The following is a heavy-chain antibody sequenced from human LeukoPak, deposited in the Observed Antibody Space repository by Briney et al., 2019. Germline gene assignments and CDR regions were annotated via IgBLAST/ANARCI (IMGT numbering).Heavy chain of an antibody. D-gene: IGHD1-26*01. J-gene: IGHJ3*02. CDR3: ARGAVGAYDAFDI. V-gene: IGHV1-24*01. Sequence: ASVKVSCKVSGSTLTELSMHWVRQAPGKGLEWMGGFDPEHGTTIYAQKFQGRATMTEDTSTDTAYMELTSLRSEDTAVYYCARGAVGAYDAFDIWGQGTMVTVSS. CDR1: GSTLTELS. CDR2: FDPEHGTT.